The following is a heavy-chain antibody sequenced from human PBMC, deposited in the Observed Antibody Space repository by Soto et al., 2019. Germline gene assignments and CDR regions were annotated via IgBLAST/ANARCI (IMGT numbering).Heavy chain of an antibody. CDR2: IYYSGRT. D-gene: IGHD2-2*01. J-gene: IGHJ6*02. CDR1: SGSISSSSYT. Sequence: SETLSLTCTVSSGSISSSSYTWGWIRQPPGKGLEWIGSIYYSGRTYYNPSLKSRITVSVDTSKNQFSLNLSSVTAADTAVYYCARLHGYCIRTSCSGYYAMDVWGQGTTVTVS. V-gene: IGHV4-39*01. CDR3: ARLHGYCIRTSCSGYYAMDV.